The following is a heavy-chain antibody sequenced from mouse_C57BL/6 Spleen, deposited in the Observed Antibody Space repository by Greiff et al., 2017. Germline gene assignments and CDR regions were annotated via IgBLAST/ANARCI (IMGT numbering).Heavy chain of an antibody. J-gene: IGHJ2*01. Sequence: QVHVKQSGAELVKPGASVKISCKASGYAFSSYWMNWVKQRPGKGLEWIGQIYPGDGDTNYNGKFKGKATLTADKSSSTAYMQLSSLTSEDSAVYFCARCPPYSNSVYFDCWGQGTTLTVSS. CDR2: IYPGDGDT. D-gene: IGHD2-5*01. CDR1: GYAFSSYW. CDR3: ARCPPYSNSVYFDC. V-gene: IGHV1-80*01.